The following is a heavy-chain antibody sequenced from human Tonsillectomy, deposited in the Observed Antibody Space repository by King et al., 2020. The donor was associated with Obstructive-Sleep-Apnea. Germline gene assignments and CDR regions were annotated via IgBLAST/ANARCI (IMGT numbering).Heavy chain of an antibody. CDR2: ILYDGRNK. CDR3: AKDGATRIPDAFDI. Sequence: VQLVESGGGVVQPGRSLRLSCAASGFTFSSYGTHWVRQAPGKGLEWVSVILYDGRNKHYADSVKGRFTISRDNSKNTLYLQMNSLRAEDTAVYYYAKDGATRIPDAFDIWGQGTMVTVSS. D-gene: IGHD1-26*01. J-gene: IGHJ3*02. CDR1: GFTFSSYG. V-gene: IGHV3-30*18.